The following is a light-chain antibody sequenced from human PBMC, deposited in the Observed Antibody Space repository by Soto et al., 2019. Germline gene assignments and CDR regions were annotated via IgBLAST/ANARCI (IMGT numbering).Light chain of an antibody. CDR2: AAS. CDR3: QQMYSTPWT. J-gene: IGKJ1*01. Sequence: DIQMTQSPSSLSASVGDRVTITCRASQSISSYLNWYQQKPGKAPKLLIYAASSLQSGVPSRFSGSGSATEFTLTISSLQPEDFATYYCQQMYSTPWTFGQGTKVEIK. CDR1: QSISSY. V-gene: IGKV1-39*01.